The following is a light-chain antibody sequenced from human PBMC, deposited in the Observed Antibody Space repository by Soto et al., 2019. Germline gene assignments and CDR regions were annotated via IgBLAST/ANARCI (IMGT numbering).Light chain of an antibody. CDR2: DVS. J-gene: IGLJ2*01. Sequence: QSVLTQPASVSGSPGQSIAISCTGTSSDVGGYDYVSWYQQHPGKAPKLMIYDVSSRPSGVSNRFSGSKSGNTASLTISGLQAEDEADYYCSSYASSNTLVFGGGTQLTVL. CDR1: SSDVGGYDY. CDR3: SSYASSNTLV. V-gene: IGLV2-14*01.